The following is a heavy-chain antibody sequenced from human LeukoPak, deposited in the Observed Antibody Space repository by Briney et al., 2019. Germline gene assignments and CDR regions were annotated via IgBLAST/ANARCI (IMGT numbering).Heavy chain of an antibody. V-gene: IGHV4-30-4*01. CDR2: IYYSGST. D-gene: IGHD1-26*01. CDR3: ARWGAGPRTFDY. J-gene: IGHJ4*02. Sequence: PSQTLSLTCTVSGGSISSGDYYWSWIRQPPGKGLEWIGYIYYSGSTYYNPSLKSRVTISVDTSKNQFSLKLSSVTAADTAVYYCARWGAGPRTFDYWGQGTLVTVSS. CDR1: GGSISSGDYY.